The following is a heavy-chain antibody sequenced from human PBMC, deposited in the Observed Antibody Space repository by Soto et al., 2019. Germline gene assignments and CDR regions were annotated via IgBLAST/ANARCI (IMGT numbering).Heavy chain of an antibody. V-gene: IGHV4-31*03. Sequence: SETLSLTCTVSGASMSSGGYYWTWIRQSPGKGLEWIGYIYYSGSTYYNPSLESRVAISLDTSSSRFSLTLHSVTAADTAIYYCARDRHNNFFDPWGQGTLVTVSS. J-gene: IGHJ5*02. CDR3: ARDRHNNFFDP. CDR1: GASMSSGGYY. CDR2: IYYSGST. D-gene: IGHD6-6*01.